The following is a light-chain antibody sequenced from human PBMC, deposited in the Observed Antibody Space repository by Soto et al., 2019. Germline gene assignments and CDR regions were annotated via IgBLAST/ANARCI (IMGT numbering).Light chain of an antibody. CDR2: AAS. Sequence: DIQMTQSPSSLSASVGDRVTITCRARQSVNTYLHWYQQKAGQAPKLLIYAASNLQSGVPSRFSGRGSGTDFTLTVESLQPEDFATYYCQQYVTAFRTFGQGTKVDIK. V-gene: IGKV1-39*01. CDR1: QSVNTY. CDR3: QQYVTAFRT. J-gene: IGKJ1*01.